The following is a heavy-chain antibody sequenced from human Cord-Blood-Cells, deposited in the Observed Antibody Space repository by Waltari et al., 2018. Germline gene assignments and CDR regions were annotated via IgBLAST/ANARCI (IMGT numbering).Heavy chain of an antibody. D-gene: IGHD3-3*01. J-gene: IGHJ6*03. CDR3: AKGGYDFWSGYQNWVYYYYYYMDV. CDR2: ISGSGGST. Sequence: EVQLLESGGGLVQPGGSLRLSCAASGFTFSSYAMSWVRQAPGKGLEWVSAISGSGGSTYHADSVKGRFTISRDKSKNTLYLQMNSLRAEDTAVYYCAKGGYDFWSGYQNWVYYYYYYMDVWGKGTTVTVSS. CDR1: GFTFSSYA. V-gene: IGHV3-23*01.